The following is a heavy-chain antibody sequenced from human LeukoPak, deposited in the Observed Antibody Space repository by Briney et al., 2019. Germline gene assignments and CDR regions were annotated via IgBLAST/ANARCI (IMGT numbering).Heavy chain of an antibody. CDR1: GHTLTELS. CDR3: ATDRYYYGSGSRGTYYMDV. CDR2: FDPEDGET. V-gene: IGHV1-24*01. D-gene: IGHD3-10*01. Sequence: WASVKVSCKVSGHTLTELSMHWVRQAPGKGLEWMGGFDPEDGETIYAQKFQGRVTMTEDTSTDTAYMEMSSLRSEDTAVYYCATDRYYYGSGSRGTYYMDVWGKGTTVTVSS. J-gene: IGHJ6*03.